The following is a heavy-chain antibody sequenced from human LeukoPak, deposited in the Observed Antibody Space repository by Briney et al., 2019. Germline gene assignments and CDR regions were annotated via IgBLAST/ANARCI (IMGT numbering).Heavy chain of an antibody. V-gene: IGHV3-74*01. J-gene: IGHJ4*02. CDR1: GFTFSSYW. D-gene: IGHD2-15*01. CDR3: TILGRYCSGGSCHDY. Sequence: AGGSLRLSCAASGFTFSSYWMHWVRQAPGKGLVWVSRINSDGSSTSYADSVKGRFTISRDNAKNTLYLQMNSLRAEDTAVYYCTILGRYCSGGSCHDYWGQGTLVTVSS. CDR2: INSDGSST.